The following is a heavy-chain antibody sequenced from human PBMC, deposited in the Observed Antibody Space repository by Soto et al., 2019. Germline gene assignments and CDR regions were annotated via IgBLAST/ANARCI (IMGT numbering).Heavy chain of an antibody. CDR3: AREGEGDYIWGSYRPDXFDI. J-gene: IGHJ3*02. CDR2: IYYSGST. D-gene: IGHD3-16*02. V-gene: IGHV4-31*03. CDR1: GGSISSGGYY. Sequence: PSETLSLTCTVSGGSISSGGYYWSWIRQHPGKGLEWIGYIYYSGSTYYNPSLKSRVTISVDTSKNQFSLKLSSVTAADTAVYYCAREGEGDYIWGSYRPDXFDIWGQGTMVTVSS.